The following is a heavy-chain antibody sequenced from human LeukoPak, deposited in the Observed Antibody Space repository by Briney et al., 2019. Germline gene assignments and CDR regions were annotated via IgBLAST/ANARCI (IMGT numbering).Heavy chain of an antibody. Sequence: PGASLRLSCAAAGFTFSSYAMSWVRQAPGKGLEWVSYISSSGSTIYYADSVKGRFTISRDNAKNSLYLQMNSLRAEDTAVYYCARAPFCSSTSCPNVIDYWGQGTLVTVSS. J-gene: IGHJ4*02. CDR2: ISSSGSTI. CDR1: GFTFSSYA. CDR3: ARAPFCSSTSCPNVIDY. V-gene: IGHV3-48*04. D-gene: IGHD2-2*01.